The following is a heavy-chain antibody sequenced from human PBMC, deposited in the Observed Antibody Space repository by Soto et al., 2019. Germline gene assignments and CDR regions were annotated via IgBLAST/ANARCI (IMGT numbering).Heavy chain of an antibody. CDR2: ISAYNGNT. J-gene: IGHJ3*02. CDR3: ARGYYDILTAYFDDAFDI. CDR1: GYTFTSYG. V-gene: IGHV1-18*01. Sequence: ASVKVSCKASGYTFTSYGISWVRQAPGQGLEWMGWISAYNGNTNYAQKLQGRVTMTTDTSTSTAYMELRSLRSDDTAVYYCARGYYDILTAYFDDAFDIWGQGTMVTVSS. D-gene: IGHD3-9*01.